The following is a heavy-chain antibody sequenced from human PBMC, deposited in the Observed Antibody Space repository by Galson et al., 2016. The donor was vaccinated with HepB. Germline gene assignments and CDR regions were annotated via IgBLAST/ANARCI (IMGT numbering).Heavy chain of an antibody. J-gene: IGHJ2*01. D-gene: IGHD2-15*01. V-gene: IGHV2-5*02. CDR3: AHRPVVSGWYFDL. Sequence: PAMVKPTQTLTLTCTFSGFSLSTRGMAVGWIRQPPGKALQWLALFYWDDDERYRPSLKNRHTITNDTSKNQVVLKITNMDPVDTATYYCAHRPVVSGWYFDLWGRGTLVTVSA. CDR1: GFSLSTRGMA. CDR2: FYWDDDE.